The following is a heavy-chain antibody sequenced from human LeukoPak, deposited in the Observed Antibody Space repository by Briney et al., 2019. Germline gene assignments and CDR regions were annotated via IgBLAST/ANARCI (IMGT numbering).Heavy chain of an antibody. Sequence: GASVKVSCKATGYTCSNYGISWVRHAPGQGLEWSGWINAYNGNTNYPQKFQGRVTMTTDTSTNTGYMELRSLRSDDTAVYFCARDQGTYTTMVDYWGQGTLVTVSS. CDR1: GYTCSNYG. V-gene: IGHV1-18*04. CDR2: INAYNGNT. J-gene: IGHJ4*02. CDR3: ARDQGTYTTMVDY. D-gene: IGHD5-18*01.